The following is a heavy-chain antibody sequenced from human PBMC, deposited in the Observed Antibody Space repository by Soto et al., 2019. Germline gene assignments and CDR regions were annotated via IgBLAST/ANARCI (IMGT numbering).Heavy chain of an antibody. Sequence: GSLRLSCAASGFTFSSYGMHWVRQAPGKGLEWVAVISYDGSNKYYADSVKGRFTISRDNSKNTLYLQMNSLRAEDTAVYYCAKDGENLSGWSPAWYYFDYWGQGTLVTVSS. CDR2: ISYDGSNK. V-gene: IGHV3-30*18. CDR1: GFTFSSYG. J-gene: IGHJ4*02. D-gene: IGHD6-19*01. CDR3: AKDGENLSGWSPAWYYFDY.